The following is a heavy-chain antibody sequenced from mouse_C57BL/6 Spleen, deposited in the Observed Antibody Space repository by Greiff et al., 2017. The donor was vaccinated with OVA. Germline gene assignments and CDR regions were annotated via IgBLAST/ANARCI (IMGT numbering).Heavy chain of an antibody. Sequence: VKLQQSGAELARPGASVKLSCKASGYTFTSYGISWVKQRTGQGLEWIGEIYPRSGNTYYNEKFKGKATLTADKSSSTAYMELRSLTSEDSAVYFCAGYYDYDGNAMDYWGQGTSVTVSS. CDR1: GYTFTSYG. CDR2: IYPRSGNT. V-gene: IGHV1-81*01. D-gene: IGHD2-4*01. J-gene: IGHJ4*01. CDR3: AGYYDYDGNAMDY.